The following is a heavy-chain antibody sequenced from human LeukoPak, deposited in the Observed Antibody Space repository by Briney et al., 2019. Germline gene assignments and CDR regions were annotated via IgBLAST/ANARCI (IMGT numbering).Heavy chain of an antibody. CDR1: GFTFTSSA. CDR2: IVVGSGNT. V-gene: IGHV1-58*01. J-gene: IGHJ6*03. CDR3: AAAGPPSSYYMDV. Sequence: SVKVSCKASGFTFTSSAVQWVRQSRGQRLEWIGWIVVGSGNTNYAQKFQERVTITRDMSTSTAYMELSSLRSEDTAVYYCAAAGPPSSYYMDVWGKGTTVTVSS.